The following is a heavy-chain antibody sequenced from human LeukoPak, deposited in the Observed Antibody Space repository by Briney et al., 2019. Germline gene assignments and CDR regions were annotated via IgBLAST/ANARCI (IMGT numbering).Heavy chain of an antibody. CDR1: GGSISSSSYY. V-gene: IGHV4-39*01. J-gene: IGHJ4*02. D-gene: IGHD4-11*01. Sequence: NTSETLSLTCTVSGGSISSSSYYWGWIRQPPGKGLEWIGSIYYSVTTYYNPSPKSRVTISVDTSKNQFSLKLSSVTAADTAHYYCARAEINDYNRYWGQGILVIVSS. CDR2: IYYSVTT. CDR3: ARAEINDYNRY.